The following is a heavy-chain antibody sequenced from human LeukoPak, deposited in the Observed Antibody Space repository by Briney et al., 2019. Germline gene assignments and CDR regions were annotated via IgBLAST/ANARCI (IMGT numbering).Heavy chain of an antibody. CDR2: ISGSGGST. Sequence: GSLRLSCAASGFTFSSYAMSWVRQAPGKGLEWVSAISGSGGSTYYADSVKGRFTISRDNSKNTLYLQMNSLRAEDTAVYYCALTYYYDSSGYYWSDKFDYWGQGTLVTVSS. V-gene: IGHV3-23*01. D-gene: IGHD3-22*01. J-gene: IGHJ4*02. CDR3: ALTYYYDSSGYYWSDKFDY. CDR1: GFTFSSYA.